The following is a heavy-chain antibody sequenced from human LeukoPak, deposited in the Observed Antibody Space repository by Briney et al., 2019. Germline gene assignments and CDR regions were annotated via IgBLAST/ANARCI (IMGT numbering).Heavy chain of an antibody. D-gene: IGHD2-2*01. CDR3: ARGRSTSRRGYYYYGMDV. J-gene: IGHJ6*02. CDR1: GFTFSSYG. CDR2: IWYDGSNK. V-gene: IGHV3-33*01. Sequence: GGSLRLSCAASGFTFSSYGMHWVRQAPGKGLEWVAVIWYDGSNKYYADSVKGRFTISRDNSKNTLYLQMSSLRAEDTAVYYCARGRSTSRRGYYYYGMDVWGQGTTVTVSS.